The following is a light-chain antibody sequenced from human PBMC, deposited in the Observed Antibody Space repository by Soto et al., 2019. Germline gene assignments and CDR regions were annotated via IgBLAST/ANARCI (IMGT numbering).Light chain of an antibody. CDR2: VAS. J-gene: IGKJ4*01. CDR1: QDFSSH. Sequence: DIQLTQSPSFLSAAVGDRVTTTCRASQDFSSHLAWYQQKPGGVPRLLIYVASTLPGGVPSRFSGSGSGTDSTLTIIRREPEYFAVYYFQQYGISPLTFVGGTKVDIK. V-gene: IGKV1-9*01. CDR3: QQYGISPLT.